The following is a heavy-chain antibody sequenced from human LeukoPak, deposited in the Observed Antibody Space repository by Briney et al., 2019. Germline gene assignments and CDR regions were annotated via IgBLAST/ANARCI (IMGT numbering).Heavy chain of an antibody. CDR3: ARHYDGSGSSGP. V-gene: IGHV5-51*01. CDR1: YW. J-gene: IGHJ5*02. CDR2: IYPGDSDT. D-gene: IGHD3-10*01. Sequence: YWSWIRQPPGKGLEWMGIIYPGDSDTRYSPSFQGQVTISADKSISTAYLQWSSLKASDTAMYYCARHYDGSGSSGPWGQGTLVTVSS.